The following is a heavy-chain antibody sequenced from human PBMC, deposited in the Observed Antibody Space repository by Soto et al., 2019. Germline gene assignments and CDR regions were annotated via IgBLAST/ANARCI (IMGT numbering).Heavy chain of an antibody. J-gene: IGHJ1*01. CDR3: LEDGCRVFWIGYFNF. D-gene: IGHD3-3*01. Sequence: GGSLRLSCAASGFTFDDYAMHWVRQVPGKGLEWVSGISWNSASIGYADSMKGRFTTSRANAKNSLYLEMNSLKTEGTAFFSCLEDGCRVFWIGYFNFRGQGPPVTVSS. V-gene: IGHV3-9*01. CDR1: GFTFDDYA. CDR2: ISWNSASI.